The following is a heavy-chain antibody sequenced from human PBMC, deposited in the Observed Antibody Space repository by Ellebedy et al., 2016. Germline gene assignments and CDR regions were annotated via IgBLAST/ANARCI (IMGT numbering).Heavy chain of an antibody. Sequence: GESLKISCAASGFTFSDYAMHWVRQAPGKGLEWVAVIWPDGNKKYYTDSVRGRFTISRDTSENTLYMEMDSLRAEDTAVYYCARGGAVAGGFDYWGQGTLVTVSS. D-gene: IGHD6-19*01. J-gene: IGHJ4*02. CDR2: IWPDGNKK. V-gene: IGHV3-33*01. CDR1: GFTFSDYA. CDR3: ARGGAVAGGFDY.